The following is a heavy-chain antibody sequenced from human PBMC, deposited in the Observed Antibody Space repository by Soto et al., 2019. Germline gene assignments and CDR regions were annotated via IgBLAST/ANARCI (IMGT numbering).Heavy chain of an antibody. V-gene: IGHV3-23*01. J-gene: IGHJ4*02. D-gene: IGHD6-13*01. CDR1: GFTFSSYA. CDR3: AKGGYSSSWPTGY. CDR2: ISGSGGST. Sequence: LRLSCAASGFTFSSYAMSWVRQAPGKGLEWVSAISGSGGSTYYADSVKGRFTISRDNSKNTLYLQMNSLRAEDTAVYYCAKGGYSSSWPTGYWGQGTLVTVSS.